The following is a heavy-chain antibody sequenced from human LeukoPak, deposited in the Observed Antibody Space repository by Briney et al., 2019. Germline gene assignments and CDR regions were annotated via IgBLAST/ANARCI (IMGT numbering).Heavy chain of an antibody. CDR3: ARHFWVWPTVTTKLGHFDY. CDR2: IYYSGST. D-gene: IGHD4-17*01. Sequence: PSETLSLTCTVSGGSISSYYWSWIRQPPGKGLEWIGYIYYSGSTNYNPSLKSRVTISVDTSKNQFSLKLSSVTAADTAVYYCARHFWVWPTVTTKLGHFDYWGQGTLVTVSS. CDR1: GGSISSYY. V-gene: IGHV4-59*08. J-gene: IGHJ4*02.